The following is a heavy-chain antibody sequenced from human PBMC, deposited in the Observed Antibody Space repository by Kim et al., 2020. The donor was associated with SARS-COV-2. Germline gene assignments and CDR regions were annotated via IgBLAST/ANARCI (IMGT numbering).Heavy chain of an antibody. D-gene: IGHD6-13*01. V-gene: IGHV3-21*01. J-gene: IGHJ4*02. CDR2: ISSSSSYI. CDR3: AGIGHSSASSSWPGDFV. Sequence: GGSLRLSCAASGFTFSSYSMNWVRQAPGKGLEWVSSISSSSSYIYYADSVKGRFTISRDNAKNSLYLQMNSLRAEDTAVYYCAGIGHSSASSSWPGDFVWGQGTLVTVSS. CDR1: GFTFSSYS.